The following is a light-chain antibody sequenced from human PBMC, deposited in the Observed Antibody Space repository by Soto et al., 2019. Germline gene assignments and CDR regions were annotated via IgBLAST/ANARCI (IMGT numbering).Light chain of an antibody. Sequence: EIVLTQSPGTLSLSPGERATLSCRASQSVSSSYLAWYQQKPGQAPRLLIYGASSRATGIPDRFSGSGSGTDFPLTISRLEPEDFAVYYCQQSGSSPPITFGQGTRLEIK. J-gene: IGKJ5*01. CDR2: GAS. CDR3: QQSGSSPPIT. V-gene: IGKV3-20*01. CDR1: QSVSSSY.